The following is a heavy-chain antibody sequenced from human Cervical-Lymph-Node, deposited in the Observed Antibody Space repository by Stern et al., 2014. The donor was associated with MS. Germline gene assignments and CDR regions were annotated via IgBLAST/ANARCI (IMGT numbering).Heavy chain of an antibody. Sequence: VQLAASGGGLVQPGGSLRLSSAASGFTFNSYSMTWVRQAPVQGLEWIAYIRSRSTSIDYADSEKGRFTIFRDNAKNSLFLQMNTLRDDDTAVYYCARGYSYGSVGGQGTLVTVSS. J-gene: IGHJ4*02. CDR3: ARGYSYGSV. D-gene: IGHD5-18*01. V-gene: IGHV3-48*02. CDR1: GFTFNSYS. CDR2: IRSRSTSI.